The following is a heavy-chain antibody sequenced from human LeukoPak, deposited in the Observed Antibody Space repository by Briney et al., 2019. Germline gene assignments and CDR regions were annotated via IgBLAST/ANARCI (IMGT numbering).Heavy chain of an antibody. Sequence: PSETLSLTCAVYGGSFSGYYWSWIRQPPGKGLEWIGEINHSGSTNYSPSVRSRVTISIDTSQNQFSLKLRSVTAADTAVYYCARERVGGNRRDDSSIWAQGTKVTVSS. CDR2: INHSGST. CDR3: ARERVGGNRRDDSSI. D-gene: IGHD1/OR15-1a*01. V-gene: IGHV4-34*01. CDR1: GGSFSGYY. J-gene: IGHJ3*02.